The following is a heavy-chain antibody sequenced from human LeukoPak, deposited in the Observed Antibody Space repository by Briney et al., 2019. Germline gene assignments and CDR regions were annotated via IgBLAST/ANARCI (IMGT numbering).Heavy chain of an antibody. CDR3: ARASGMGLTSFDY. V-gene: IGHV1-46*01. D-gene: IGHD3-10*01. CDR1: GYTFTNFY. Sequence: GSSVKVSCKAPGYTFTNFYMHWVRQAPGQGLEWMGISNPSGGGTSYAQKFQGRVTMIRDTSTSTVYMELSSLRSEDTAVYYCARASGMGLTSFDYWGQGTLVTVSS. J-gene: IGHJ4*02. CDR2: SNPSGGGT.